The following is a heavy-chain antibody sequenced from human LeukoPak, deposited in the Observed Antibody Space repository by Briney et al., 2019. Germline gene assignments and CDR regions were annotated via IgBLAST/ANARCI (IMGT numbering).Heavy chain of an antibody. Sequence: GGSLRLSCAASGFTFSSYAMSWVRQAPGKGLEWVSGISGSGVSTNYADSVKGRFTISRDNSKNTLYLQMNSLRAEDTAVYYCAKESRGWYGDYWGQGTLVAVSS. CDR2: ISGSGVST. D-gene: IGHD6-19*01. CDR3: AKESRGWYGDY. V-gene: IGHV3-23*01. J-gene: IGHJ4*02. CDR1: GFTFSSYA.